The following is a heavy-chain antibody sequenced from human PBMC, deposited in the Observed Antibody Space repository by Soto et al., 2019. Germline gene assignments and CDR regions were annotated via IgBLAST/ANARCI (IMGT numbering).Heavy chain of an antibody. CDR2: ITTSGGTT. CDR3: TRARWFGSY. CDR1: GFTFNSYA. Sequence: EVQLVESGGALVQPGGSLRLSCAASGFTFNSYAMNWVRQAPGKGLEWVSYITTSGGTTHYADSVKGRFTISRDNAKNSLYLQMNSLRAEDMAVYYCTRARWFGSYWGQGTLVTVSS. J-gene: IGHJ4*02. V-gene: IGHV3-48*01. D-gene: IGHD3-10*01.